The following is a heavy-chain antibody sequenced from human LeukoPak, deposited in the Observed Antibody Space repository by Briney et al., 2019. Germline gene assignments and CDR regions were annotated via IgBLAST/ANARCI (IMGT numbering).Heavy chain of an antibody. J-gene: IGHJ5*02. D-gene: IGHD2-15*01. CDR2: IYYSGST. CDR1: AGSLSSSSYY. Sequence: SETLSLTCTVSAGSLSSSSYYWGWIRQPPGKGLEWIGRIYYSGSTYYNPSLKSRVTISVDTSKNQFSLKLSSVTAADTAVYYCAREIVVVVAATVGRWFDPWGQGTLVTVSS. V-gene: IGHV4-39*02. CDR3: AREIVVVVAATVGRWFDP.